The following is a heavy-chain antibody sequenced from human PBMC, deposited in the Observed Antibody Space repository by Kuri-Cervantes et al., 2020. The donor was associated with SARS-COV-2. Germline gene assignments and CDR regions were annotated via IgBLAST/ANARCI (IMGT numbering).Heavy chain of an antibody. V-gene: IGHV3-30*18. CDR2: ISYDGSNK. CDR1: GFTFSSYG. Sequence: GGSLRLSCAASGFTFSSYGMHWVRQAPGKGLEWVAVISYDGSNKYYADSVKGRFTISRDNSKNTLYLQMNSLRAEDTAVYYCAKAKTTVTTFDYWGQGTPVTVSS. J-gene: IGHJ4*02. CDR3: AKAKTTVTTFDY. D-gene: IGHD4-17*01.